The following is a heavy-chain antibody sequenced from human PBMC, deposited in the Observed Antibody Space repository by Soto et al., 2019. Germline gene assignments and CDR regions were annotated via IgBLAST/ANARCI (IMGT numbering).Heavy chain of an antibody. CDR1: GGSISRYY. CDR3: ARDLWGYCGTDCYPLDV. CDR2: MYNTGST. V-gene: IGHV4-59*01. Sequence: SETLSLTCTVSGGSISRYYWSWIRQPPGKGLEWIGYMYNTGSTVYNPPFKSRVTISVDTSKNQFSLKLNSVTAADTAAYYCARDLWGYCGTDCYPLDVWGQGTTVTVS. J-gene: IGHJ6*02. D-gene: IGHD2-21*02.